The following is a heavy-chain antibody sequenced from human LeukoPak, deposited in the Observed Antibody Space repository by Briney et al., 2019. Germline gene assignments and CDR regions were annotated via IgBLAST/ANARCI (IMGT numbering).Heavy chain of an antibody. V-gene: IGHV3-74*01. CDR1: GFTFSSYW. J-gene: IGHJ2*01. CDR2: INSDGSST. Sequence: GGSLRLSCAASGFTFSSYWMHWVRQAPGKGLVWVSRINSDGSSTSYADSVKGRFTISRDNAKNTLYLQMNSLRAEDTAVYYCAKEGSSSVWVYWYFDLWGRGTLVTVSS. CDR3: AKEGSSSVWVYWYFDL. D-gene: IGHD6-13*01.